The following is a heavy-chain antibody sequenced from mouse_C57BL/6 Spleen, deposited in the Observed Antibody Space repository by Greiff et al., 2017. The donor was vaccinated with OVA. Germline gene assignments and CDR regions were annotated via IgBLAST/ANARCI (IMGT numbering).Heavy chain of an antibody. D-gene: IGHD1-1*01. J-gene: IGHJ4*01. V-gene: IGHV1-15*01. Sequence: VQLVESGAELVRPGASVTLSCKASGYTFTDYEMHWVKQTPVHGLEWIGAIDPETGGTAYNQKFKGKAILTADKSSSTAYMELRSLTSEDSAVYYCNYGPSYYAMDYWGQGTSVTVSS. CDR1: GYTFTDYE. CDR2: IDPETGGT. CDR3: NYGPSYYAMDY.